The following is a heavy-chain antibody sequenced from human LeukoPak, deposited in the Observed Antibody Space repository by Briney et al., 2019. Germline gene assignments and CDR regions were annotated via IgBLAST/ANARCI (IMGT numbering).Heavy chain of an antibody. CDR1: GFTFEDYT. Sequence: PGGPLRLSCAASGFTFEDYTMHGARHRPGKSVVWVSVITWNGRSTTSADSVTGRLTISRVNDIISSYLQMYSLTKQDTGLYYSVKDIGMAVGTVFDAWGQGTLVTVSS. CDR2: ITWNGRST. CDR3: VKDIGMAVGTVFDA. J-gene: IGHJ4*02. V-gene: IGHV3-43*01. D-gene: IGHD5-24*01.